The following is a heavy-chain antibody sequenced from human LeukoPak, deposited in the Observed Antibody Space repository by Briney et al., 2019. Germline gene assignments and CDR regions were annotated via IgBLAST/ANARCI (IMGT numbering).Heavy chain of an antibody. CDR1: GGSISSYY. CDR3: ARGGYYGSGSDDAFHI. D-gene: IGHD3-10*01. CDR2: LYYSGST. V-gene: IGHV4-59*01. Sequence: SETLSLTCTVSGGSISSYYWSCIRQPPGKGLEWIGSLYYSGSTNYNPSLKSRVTISIDTSKNQFSLKLSSVTAADTAVYYCARGGYYGSGSDDAFHIWGQGTMVTVSS. J-gene: IGHJ3*02.